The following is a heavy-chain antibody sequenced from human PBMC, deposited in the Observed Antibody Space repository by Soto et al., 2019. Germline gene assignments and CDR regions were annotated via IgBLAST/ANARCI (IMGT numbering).Heavy chain of an antibody. J-gene: IGHJ4*02. CDR2: LHSSGFA. Sequence: QVQLQESGPGLVRPSETLSLTCTVSGASMSDYHGSWIRQSPGKGLEHIGYLHSSGFAEYNPSLKSRFTVSMDTSKDQLSLKLSFVTAGDTVISYCARSGHIFVGPVWGQGILVTVSS. V-gene: IGHV4-59*01. CDR3: ARSGHIFVGPV. D-gene: IGHD1-26*01. CDR1: GASMSDYH.